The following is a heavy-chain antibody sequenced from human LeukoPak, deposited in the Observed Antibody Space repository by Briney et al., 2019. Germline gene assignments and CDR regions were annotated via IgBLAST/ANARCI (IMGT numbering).Heavy chain of an antibody. V-gene: IGHV4-38-2*01. CDR3: ARAFGVVIYFDY. CDR2: IHHSGST. Sequence: PGGSLRLSCAASGFTVSSNYMSWVRQAPGKGLEWIGSIHHSGSTYYNPSLKSRVTISVDTSKNQLSLKLSSVTAADTAVYYCARAFGVVIYFDYWGQGTLVTVSS. CDR1: GFTVSSNY. D-gene: IGHD3-3*01. J-gene: IGHJ4*02.